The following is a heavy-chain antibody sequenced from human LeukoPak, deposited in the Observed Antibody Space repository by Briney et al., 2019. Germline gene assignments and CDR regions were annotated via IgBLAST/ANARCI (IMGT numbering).Heavy chain of an antibody. CDR2: IYYSGST. D-gene: IGHD3-16*02. J-gene: IGHJ4*02. CDR3: ARALGELSFDY. CDR1: GGSIISYY. Sequence: SETLSLTCTLSGGSIISYYWSCIRQPPGEGVEWIGYIYYSGSTNYNPSLKSRVTISVDTSKNQFSLKLSSVTAADTAVYYCARALGELSFDYWGQGTLVTVSS. V-gene: IGHV4-59*01.